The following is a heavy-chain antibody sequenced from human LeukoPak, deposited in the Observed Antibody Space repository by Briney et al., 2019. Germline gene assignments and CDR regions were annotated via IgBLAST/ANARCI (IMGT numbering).Heavy chain of an antibody. CDR3: ASRLAMVRGVIDETFDY. J-gene: IGHJ4*02. Sequence: ASVKVSCKASGGTFSSYAISWVRQAHGQGLKWMGGIIPIFGTANYAQKFQGRVTITADESTRTAYMELSSLRSEDTAVYYCASRLAMVRGVIDETFDYWGQGTLVTVSS. D-gene: IGHD3-10*01. CDR2: IIPIFGTA. CDR1: GGTFSSYA. V-gene: IGHV1-69*13.